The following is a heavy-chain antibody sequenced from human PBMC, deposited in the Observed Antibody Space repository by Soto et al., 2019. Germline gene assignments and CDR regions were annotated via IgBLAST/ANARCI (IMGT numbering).Heavy chain of an antibody. V-gene: IGHV4-39*07. CDR2: IYYDGNT. CDR1: GDSISSNSHY. D-gene: IGHD2-15*01. CDR3: ARGSKGGLGRPLDY. J-gene: IGHJ4*02. Sequence: PSETLSLTCTVSGDSISSNSHYWAWIRQPPGKGLESIANIYYDGNTYYNPSLKSRVTISVDKSKNQFSLKLSSVTAADTAVYYLARGSKGGLGRPLDYWGQGTLVTVSS.